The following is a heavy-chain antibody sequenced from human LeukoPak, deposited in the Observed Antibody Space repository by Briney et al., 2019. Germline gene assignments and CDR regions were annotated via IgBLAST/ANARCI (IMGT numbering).Heavy chain of an antibody. J-gene: IGHJ4*02. Sequence: PGGSLRLSCAASGFTFSSYSMNWVRQAPGKGLEWVSSISSYANYIDYADSVKGRFTISRDNAKNSLYLQMNSLRGEDTAVYYCARDNAGSYFVDYWGQGILVTVSS. CDR2: ISSYANYI. CDR1: GFTFSSYS. V-gene: IGHV3-21*06. CDR3: ARDNAGSYFVDY. D-gene: IGHD1-26*01.